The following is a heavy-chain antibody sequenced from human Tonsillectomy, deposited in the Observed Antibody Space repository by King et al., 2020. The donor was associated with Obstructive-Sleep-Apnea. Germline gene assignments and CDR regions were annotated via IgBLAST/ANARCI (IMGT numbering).Heavy chain of an antibody. CDR1: EFTFTNAW. J-gene: IGHJ5*02. CDR3: TARYPYSSGWYRSWDNWFDP. CDR2: IKSKTDGGTT. V-gene: IGHV3-15*01. D-gene: IGHD6-19*01. Sequence: VQLVESGGGLVKPGGSLRLSCAASEFTFTNAWMSWVRQAPGKGLEWVGRIKSKTDGGTTDYAAPVKDRFTISRDDSKKTLYLQMNSLRTEDTAVYYCTARYPYSSGWYRSWDNWFDPWGQGTLVTVSS.